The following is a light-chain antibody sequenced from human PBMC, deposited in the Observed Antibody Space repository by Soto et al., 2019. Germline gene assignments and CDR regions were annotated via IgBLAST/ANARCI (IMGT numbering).Light chain of an antibody. J-gene: IGLJ1*01. CDR2: YDS. V-gene: IGLV3-21*04. CDR3: QVWDSSSDHDV. Sequence: SYELTQPPSVSVAPGKTARITCGGNNIGIKSVHWYQQKPGQAPVLVIYYDSDRSSGIPERFSGSNSGNTATLTISRVEAGDEADYYCQVWDSSSDHDVFGTGTKLSVL. CDR1: NIGIKS.